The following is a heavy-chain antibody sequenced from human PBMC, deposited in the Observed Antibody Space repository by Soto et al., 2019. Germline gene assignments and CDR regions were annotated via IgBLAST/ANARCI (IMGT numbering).Heavy chain of an antibody. CDR2: AYFSGGNT. Sequence: SETLSLTCSVSGDSMRGYHFYWGWIRQAPGKGLEWIGSAYFSGGNTYYSPSLKSRVSISVDTSKNEFSLRLTSLTAADTAVYFCAYGSSSAWIDYWGQGTLVTVS. J-gene: IGHJ4*02. V-gene: IGHV4-39*01. CDR3: AYGSSSAWIDY. CDR1: GDSMRGYHFY. D-gene: IGHD6-25*01.